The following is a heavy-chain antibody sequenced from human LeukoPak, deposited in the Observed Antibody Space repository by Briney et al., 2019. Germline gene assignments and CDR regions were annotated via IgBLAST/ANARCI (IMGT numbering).Heavy chain of an antibody. Sequence: SETLSLTCTVSGGSVSSSDYYWGWILQPPGKGLEWIGSIYYSGSTYYNPSLKSRVTISVDTSKNQFSLKLSSVTAADTAVYYCARHYGRIGEIDYWGQGTLVTVSS. CDR3: ARHYGRIGEIDY. J-gene: IGHJ4*02. V-gene: IGHV4-39*01. CDR1: GGSVSSSDYY. D-gene: IGHD2-15*01. CDR2: IYYSGST.